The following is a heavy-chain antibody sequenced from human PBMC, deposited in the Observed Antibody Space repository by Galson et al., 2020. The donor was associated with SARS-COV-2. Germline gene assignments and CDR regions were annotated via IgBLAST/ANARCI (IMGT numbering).Heavy chain of an antibody. CDR1: GGSISSYY. Sequence: SQTLSLTCTVSGGSISSYYWSWIRQPAGKGLEWIGRIYTSGSTNYNPSLKSRVTMSVDTSKNQFSLKLSSVTAADTAVYYCARDNYYGSGSYYGFDYWGQGTLVTVSS. V-gene: IGHV4-4*07. CDR2: IYTSGST. CDR3: ARDNYYGSGSYYGFDY. J-gene: IGHJ4*02. D-gene: IGHD3-10*01.